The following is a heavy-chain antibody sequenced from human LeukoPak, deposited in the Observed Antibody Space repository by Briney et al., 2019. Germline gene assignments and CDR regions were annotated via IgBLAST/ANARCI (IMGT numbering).Heavy chain of an antibody. V-gene: IGHV3-33*08. CDR3: ATGGGRYSSPPMFDI. J-gene: IGHJ3*02. D-gene: IGHD6-13*01. CDR1: GFTFSSYG. Sequence: GGSLRLSCAASGFTFSSYGMHWVRQAPGKGLEWVAVIWYGGSNKYYADSVKGRFTISRANSKNTMYLQMNSLRAEDTAVYYCATGGGRYSSPPMFDIWGQGTMVTVSS. CDR2: IWYGGSNK.